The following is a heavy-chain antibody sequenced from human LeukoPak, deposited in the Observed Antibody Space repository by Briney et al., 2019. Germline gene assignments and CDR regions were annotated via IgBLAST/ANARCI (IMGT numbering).Heavy chain of an antibody. J-gene: IGHJ4*02. V-gene: IGHV4-59*12. CDR3: AREYSGSSLDS. CDR2: IYYTGST. D-gene: IGHD1-26*01. Sequence: KPSETLSLTCTVSGGSIVSYYWSWIRQPPGKGLEWIGYIYYTGSTNYNPSLKSGVTISVDTSKNQFSLKLSSVTAADTAVYYRAREYSGSSLDSWGGEPWSPSPQ. CDR1: GGSIVSYY.